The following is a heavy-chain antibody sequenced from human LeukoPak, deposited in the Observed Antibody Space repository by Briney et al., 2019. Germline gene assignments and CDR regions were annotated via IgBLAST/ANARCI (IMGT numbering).Heavy chain of an antibody. CDR2: IYYSGST. Sequence: SETLSLTCTVSGGSISSYYWSWIRQPPGKGLEYIGYIYYSGSTNYNPSLKSRVTISVDTSKNQFSLRLSSVTAADTAVYYCARTEESGYSYGYFGYYYYMDVWGKGTTVTVSS. D-gene: IGHD5-18*01. V-gene: IGHV4-59*01. CDR1: GGSISSYY. CDR3: ARTEESGYSYGYFGYYYYMDV. J-gene: IGHJ6*03.